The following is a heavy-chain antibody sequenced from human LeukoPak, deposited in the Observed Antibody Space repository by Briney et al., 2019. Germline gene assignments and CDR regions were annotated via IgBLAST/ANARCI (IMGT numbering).Heavy chain of an antibody. V-gene: IGHV3-64*04. D-gene: IGHD1-26*01. J-gene: IGHJ4*02. CDR1: GFTFNRFY. Sequence: GGSLRLSCSASGFTFNRFYLHWVRQAPGKGLEFVSHISSNGATTYYADSVKGRFTISRDNSKNTLYLQMNSLRAEDTAVYYCARGVGSGSRLRAGDYWGQGTLVTVSS. CDR3: ARGVGSGSRLRAGDY. CDR2: ISSNGATT.